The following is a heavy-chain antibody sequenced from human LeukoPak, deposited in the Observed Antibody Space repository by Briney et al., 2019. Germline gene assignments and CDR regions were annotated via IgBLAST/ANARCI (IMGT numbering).Heavy chain of an antibody. CDR3: AGGAPTGNWFDP. J-gene: IGHJ5*02. CDR2: IYYSGST. CDR1: GVSISSGGYY. V-gene: IGHV4-31*03. D-gene: IGHD1-14*01. Sequence: SQTLSLTCTVSGVSISSGGYYWSWIRQHPGKGLEWIGYIYYSGSTYYNPSLKSRVTISVDTSKNQFSLKLSSVTAADTAVYYCAGGAPTGNWFDPWGQGTLVTVSS.